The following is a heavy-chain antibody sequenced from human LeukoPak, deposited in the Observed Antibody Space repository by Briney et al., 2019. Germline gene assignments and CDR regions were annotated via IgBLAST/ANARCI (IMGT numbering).Heavy chain of an antibody. Sequence: ASVKVSXKASGGAFSSSTIHWVRQAPDEGLEWMGRVLPLSTTINYAQKFQGRVSISADASTKTVYMELSSLTSDDTAIYYCVREPRGETTGGGDFNSWGQGTLVIVSS. CDR1: GGAFSSST. CDR2: VLPLSTTI. CDR3: VREPRGETTGGGDFNS. D-gene: IGHD3-16*01. J-gene: IGHJ4*02. V-gene: IGHV1-69*13.